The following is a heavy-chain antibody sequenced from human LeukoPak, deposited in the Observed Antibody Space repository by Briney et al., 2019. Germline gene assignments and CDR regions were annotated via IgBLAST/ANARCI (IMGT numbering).Heavy chain of an antibody. J-gene: IGHJ4*02. CDR1: GFTSDDYA. V-gene: IGHV3-9*02. D-gene: IGHD1-7*01. Sequence: GGSLRLSCAASGFTSDDYAMHWVRQAPGKGLEWVSGISWNSGSIRYADSVKGRFTISRDNAKNSLYLQMNSLRAEDTALYYCAKDHGYNWNYDRQFDYWGQGTLVTVSS. CDR3: AKDHGYNWNYDRQFDY. CDR2: ISWNSGSI.